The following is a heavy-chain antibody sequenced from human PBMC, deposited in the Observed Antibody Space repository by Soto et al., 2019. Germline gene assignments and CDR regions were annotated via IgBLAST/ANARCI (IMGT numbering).Heavy chain of an antibody. CDR1: GFTFDDYA. CDR3: AKEMGMGTYYFDY. Sequence: EVQLVESGGGLVQPGRSLRLSCAASGFTFDDYAMHWVRQAPGKGLEWVSGISWNSGSIGYADSVKGRFTISRDNAKNSLYLQMNSLRAEDTALYYCAKEMGMGTYYFDYWGQGTLVTVSS. V-gene: IGHV3-9*01. D-gene: IGHD7-27*01. CDR2: ISWNSGSI. J-gene: IGHJ4*02.